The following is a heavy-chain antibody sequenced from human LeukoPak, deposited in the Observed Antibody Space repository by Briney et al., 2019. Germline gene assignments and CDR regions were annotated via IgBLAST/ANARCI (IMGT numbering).Heavy chain of an antibody. Sequence: GRSLRLSCAASGFTFDDYTMHWVRQAPGKGLEWVSGISWNSGSIGYADSVKGRSTISRDNAKNSLYLQMNSLRAEDTALYYCAKSQQLWYYFDYWGQGTLVTVS. CDR2: ISWNSGSI. D-gene: IGHD5-18*01. V-gene: IGHV3-9*01. J-gene: IGHJ4*02. CDR3: AKSQQLWYYFDY. CDR1: GFTFDDYT.